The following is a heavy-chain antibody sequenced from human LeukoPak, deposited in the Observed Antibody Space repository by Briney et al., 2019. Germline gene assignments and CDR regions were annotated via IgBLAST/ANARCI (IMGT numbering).Heavy chain of an antibody. J-gene: IGHJ4*02. Sequence: GGSLRLSCAASGFTVSSTYMSWVRQAPGKGLEWVSVIYSGGSTYYADSVKGRFTISRDNSKNTLYLQMNSLRAEDTAVYYCARVSIAAAEGDFYFDYWGQGTLVTVSS. CDR1: GFTVSSTY. CDR2: IYSGGST. CDR3: ARVSIAAAEGDFYFDY. V-gene: IGHV3-66*01. D-gene: IGHD6-13*01.